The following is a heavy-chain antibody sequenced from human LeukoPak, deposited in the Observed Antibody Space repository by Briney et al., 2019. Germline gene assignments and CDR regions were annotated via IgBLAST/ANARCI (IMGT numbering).Heavy chain of an antibody. V-gene: IGHV4-59*13. D-gene: IGHD7-27*01. CDR1: GGSISNYY. Sequence: PSETLSLTCAVSGGSISNYYCSWIRQPPGKGLAGLGYIHYSGYTNYNPSLKSRVTISVDTSKNQFSLNLSSVTAADTAVYYCARHWGSDWYFDLWGRGTLVTVSS. CDR2: IHYSGYT. CDR3: ARHWGSDWYFDL. J-gene: IGHJ2*01.